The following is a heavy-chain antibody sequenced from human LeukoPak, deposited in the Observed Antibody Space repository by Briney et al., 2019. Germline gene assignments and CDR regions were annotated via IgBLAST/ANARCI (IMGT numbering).Heavy chain of an antibody. CDR2: INHSGST. CDR1: GGSFSGYY. CDR3: ARRSPHYYGSGSYYAFDI. V-gene: IGHV4-34*01. J-gene: IGHJ3*02. D-gene: IGHD3-10*01. Sequence: SETLCLTCAVYGGSFSGYYWSWIRQPPGKGLEWIGEINHSGSTNYNPSLKSRVTISVDTSKNQFSLKLSSVTAADTAVYYCARRSPHYYGSGSYYAFDIWGQGTMVTVSS.